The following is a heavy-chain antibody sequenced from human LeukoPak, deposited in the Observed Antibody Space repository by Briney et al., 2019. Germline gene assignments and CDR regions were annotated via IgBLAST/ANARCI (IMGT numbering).Heavy chain of an antibody. CDR1: GGSISSYY. CDR2: IYTSGST. CDR3: ARGLGVPARTGDDY. D-gene: IGHD2-2*01. J-gene: IGHJ4*02. Sequence: PSETLSLTCTVSGGSISSYYWSWIRQPAGKGLEWIGRIYTSGSTNYNPSLKSRVTLSVDRSKNQFSLNLTSVTAADTAVYYCARGLGVPARTGDDYWGQGTLVTVSS. V-gene: IGHV4-4*07.